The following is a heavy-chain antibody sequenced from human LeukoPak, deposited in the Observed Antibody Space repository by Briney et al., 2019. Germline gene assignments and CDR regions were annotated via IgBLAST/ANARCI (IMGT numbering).Heavy chain of an antibody. CDR2: INHSGTT. D-gene: IGHD3-16*02. J-gene: IGHJ3*02. CDR3: ARSPRSYRMGGAFDI. V-gene: IGHV4-34*01. Sequence: SETLSLTCGVQGGPFSGNYWNWIRQSPGKGLEWIGEINHSGTTNYHPSLKSRVTISVDTSKNQFSLKLSSVTAADTTVFYCARSPRSYRMGGAFDIWGQGTMVTVSS. CDR1: GGPFSGNY.